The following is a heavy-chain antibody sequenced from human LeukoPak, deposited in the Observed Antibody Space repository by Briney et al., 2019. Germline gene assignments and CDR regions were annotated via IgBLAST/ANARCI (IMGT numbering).Heavy chain of an antibody. J-gene: IGHJ4*02. CDR1: GGTFSSYA. V-gene: IGHV1-69*13. CDR2: IIPIFGTA. D-gene: IGHD3-10*01. CDR3: ARHYYYSSGSYRRYFDY. Sequence: SVKVSCKASGGTFSSYAISWVRQAPGQGLEWMGGIIPIFGTANYAQKFQGRVTITADESTSTAYMELSSLRSEDTAVYYCARHYYYSSGSYRRYFDYWGQETLVTVSS.